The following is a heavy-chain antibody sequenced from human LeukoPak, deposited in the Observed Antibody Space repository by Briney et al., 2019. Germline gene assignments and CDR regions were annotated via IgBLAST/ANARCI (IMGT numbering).Heavy chain of an antibody. CDR3: AKYESSSSSEGQDAFHI. CDR1: GYSFTSSW. CDR2: IYPGDSDT. J-gene: IGHJ3*02. D-gene: IGHD6-6*01. V-gene: IGHV5-51*01. Sequence: GESLKISCKGSGYSFTSSWIGWVRQMPGKGLEWMGIIYPGDSDTRYSPSFQGQVTISADKSISTAYLQWSSLKASDTAMYYCAKYESSSSSEGQDAFHIWGQGTMVTVSS.